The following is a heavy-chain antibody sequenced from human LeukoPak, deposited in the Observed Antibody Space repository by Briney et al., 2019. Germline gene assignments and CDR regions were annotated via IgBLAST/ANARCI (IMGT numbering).Heavy chain of an antibody. V-gene: IGHV4-4*07. CDR2: IYISGST. J-gene: IGHJ3*02. CDR1: GGSISSYY. CDR3: AGLGGYCTNAVCYSTFDI. Sequence: SETLSLTCTVSGGSISSYYWSWIRQPAGKGLEWIGRIYISGSTNYNLSLKSRVAMSVDTSKNQFSLRLSSVTAADTAVYLCAGLGGYCTNAVCYSTFDIWGQGTMVTVSS. D-gene: IGHD2-8*01.